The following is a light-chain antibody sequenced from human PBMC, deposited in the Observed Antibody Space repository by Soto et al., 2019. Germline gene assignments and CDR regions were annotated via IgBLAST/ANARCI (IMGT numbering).Light chain of an antibody. Sequence: DIQMTQSPSTLSASVGDRVTITCRASQSINNWLAWYQQKPGKAPKLFIVKASTLESGVPSRFSGSGSGTEFPLSISSLQHDDFATYFCQQDGIFPRTFGQGTKVEIK. V-gene: IGKV1-5*03. CDR1: QSINNW. CDR3: QQDGIFPRT. J-gene: IGKJ1*01. CDR2: KAS.